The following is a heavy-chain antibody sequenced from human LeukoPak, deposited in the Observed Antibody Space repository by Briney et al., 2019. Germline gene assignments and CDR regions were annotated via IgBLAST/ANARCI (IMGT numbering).Heavy chain of an antibody. CDR3: AKDHVRDGYNYFSPLDY. D-gene: IGHD5-24*01. CDR1: GFTFDAYA. V-gene: IGHV3-9*01. Sequence: GGSLRLSCAASGFTFDAYAMHWVRQAPGKGVEWVSGISWNSGSIGYADSVKGRFTISRDNAKNSLYLQMNSLRAEDTALYYCAKDHVRDGYNYFSPLDYWGQGTLVTVSS. J-gene: IGHJ4*02. CDR2: ISWNSGSI.